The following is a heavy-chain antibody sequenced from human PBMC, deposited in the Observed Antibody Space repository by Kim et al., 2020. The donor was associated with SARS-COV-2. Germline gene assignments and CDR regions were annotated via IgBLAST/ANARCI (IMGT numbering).Heavy chain of an antibody. J-gene: IGHJ4*02. D-gene: IGHD3-10*01. V-gene: IGHV4-34*01. CDR2: INHSGST. CDR3: ARGPHLNYYGSGSLVRSVDD. Sequence: SETLSLTCAVYGGSFSGYYWSWIRQPPGKGLEWIGEINHSGSTNYNPSLKSRVTISVDTSKNQFPLKLSSVTAADTAVYYCARGPHLNYYGSGSLVRSVDDWGEAALVTVSS. CDR1: GGSFSGYY.